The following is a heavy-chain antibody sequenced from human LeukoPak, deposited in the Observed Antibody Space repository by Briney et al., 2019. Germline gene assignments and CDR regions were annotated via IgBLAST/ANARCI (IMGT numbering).Heavy chain of an antibody. CDR3: SRLTYYYDSSGPMGDKCFFDY. CDR2: IYNSGRT. CDR1: GVPICSYY. V-gene: IGHV4-4*09. D-gene: IGHD3-22*01. Sequence: PSETLSLICSVSGVPICSYYWSWLPQPPGEGLEGIGYIYNSGRTNYTPSLKSRLNISVHTSKHQFSVHLSSVTAADTAVYYFSRLTYYYDSSGPMGDKCFFDYWGQGTLVTVSS. J-gene: IGHJ4*02.